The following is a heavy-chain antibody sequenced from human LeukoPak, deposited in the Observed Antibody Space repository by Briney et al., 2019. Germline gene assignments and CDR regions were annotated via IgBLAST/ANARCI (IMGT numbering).Heavy chain of an antibody. J-gene: IGHJ4*02. V-gene: IGHV1-69*01. D-gene: IGHD1-1*01. CDR1: GGTFSSYA. CDR2: IIPIFGTA. Sequence: GSSVKVSCKASGGTFSSYAISWMRQAPGQGLEWMGGIIPIFGTANYAQKFQGRLTITADESTSTAYMELRSLRSDDTAVYYCARLSGKLNEQDVLGYWGQGTLVTISS. CDR3: ARLSGKLNEQDVLGY.